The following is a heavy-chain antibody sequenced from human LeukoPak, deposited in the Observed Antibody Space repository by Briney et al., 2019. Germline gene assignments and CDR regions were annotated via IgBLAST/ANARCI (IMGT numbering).Heavy chain of an antibody. J-gene: IGHJ4*02. D-gene: IGHD6-13*01. CDR3: ARGVYIAAAQYGY. V-gene: IGHV4-59*01. CDR1: GGSISSYY. CDR2: IYYSGTT. Sequence: SEALSLTCTVSGGSISSYYWSWIRQPPGKGLEWVGYIYYSGTTNYNPPLKSRVTISVDTSKNQFSLKLSSVTAADTAVYYCARGVYIAAAQYGYWGQGTLVTVSS.